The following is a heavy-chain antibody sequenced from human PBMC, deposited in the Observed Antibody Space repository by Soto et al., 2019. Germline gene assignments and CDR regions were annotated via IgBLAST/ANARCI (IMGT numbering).Heavy chain of an antibody. CDR1: AFTFGSYG. V-gene: IGHV3-33*01. D-gene: IGHD4-17*01. J-gene: IGHJ5*02. CDR3: ARDSSVNYGDYVSPLWFDP. CDR2: IWYDGSNK. Sequence: GGSLRLSCAASAFTFGSYGMHWVRQAPGKGLEWVTVIWYDGSNKYYADSVKGRFTISRDNSKNTLYLQMNSLRAEDTAVYYCARDSSVNYGDYVSPLWFDPWGQGTLVTVSS.